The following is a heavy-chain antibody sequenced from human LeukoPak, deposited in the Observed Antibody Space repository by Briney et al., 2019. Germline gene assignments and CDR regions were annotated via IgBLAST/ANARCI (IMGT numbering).Heavy chain of an antibody. CDR3: ARDYLEYCSSTSCSYYYYYYMDV. V-gene: IGHV4-59*01. Sequence: SETLSLTCTVSGGSISSYYWSWIRQPPGKGLEWIAYIYYSGSTKYNPSLKSRVTISVDTSKNQFSLKLSSVTAADTAVYYCARDYLEYCSSTSCSYYYYYYMDVWGKGTTVTVSS. D-gene: IGHD2-2*01. J-gene: IGHJ6*03. CDR2: IYYSGST. CDR1: GGSISSYY.